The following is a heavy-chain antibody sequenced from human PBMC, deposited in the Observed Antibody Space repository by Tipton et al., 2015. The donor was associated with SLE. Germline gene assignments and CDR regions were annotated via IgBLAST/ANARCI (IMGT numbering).Heavy chain of an antibody. CDR2: IYHSGST. D-gene: IGHD2-15*01. J-gene: IGHJ2*01. CDR3: AGSGGDTWYFDL. CDR1: GGSISSHY. Sequence: TLSLTCTVSGGSISSHYWSWIRQPPGKGLEWIGSIYHSGSTYYNPSLKSRVTISVDTSKNQFSLKLSSVTAADTAVYYCAGSGGDTWYFDLWGRGTLVTVSS. V-gene: IGHV4-59*04.